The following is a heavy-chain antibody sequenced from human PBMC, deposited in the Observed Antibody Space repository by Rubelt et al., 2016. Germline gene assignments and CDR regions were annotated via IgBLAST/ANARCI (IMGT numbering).Heavy chain of an antibody. D-gene: IGHD1-26*01. CDR1: GFTFTDYY. J-gene: IGHJ4*02. CDR3: VRVRGAIDY. CDR2: LNPNSGGT. Sequence: QVQLVQSGAEVKKPGASVKVSCKASGFTFTDYYLHWVRQAPGQGLEWMGWLNPNSGGTNYAQKFQGRITMTRAPSISTAYMELGRLGSEETAVYYCVRVRGAIDYWGQGTLVTVSS. V-gene: IGHV1-2*02.